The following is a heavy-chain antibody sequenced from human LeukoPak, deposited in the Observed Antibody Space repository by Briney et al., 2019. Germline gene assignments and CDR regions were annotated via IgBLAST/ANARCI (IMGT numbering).Heavy chain of an antibody. CDR2: IYTSGSL. CDR3: ARGRGGATYYFDY. V-gene: IGHV4-4*07. CDR1: GGSITNYY. Sequence: SETLSLTRTVSGGSITNYYWSWIRQPAGKGLEWIGRIYTSGSLNYNPSLRSRVTMSVDTSKNQFSLKLSSVTAADTAVYYCARGRGGATYYFDYWGQGTLVTVSS. D-gene: IGHD1-26*01. J-gene: IGHJ4*02.